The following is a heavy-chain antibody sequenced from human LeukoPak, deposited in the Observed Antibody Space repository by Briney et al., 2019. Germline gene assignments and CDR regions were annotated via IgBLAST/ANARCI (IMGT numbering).Heavy chain of an antibody. Sequence: PGGSLRLSCAASGFTFSSFSMNWVRQAPGKGLEGVSSISSSSSYIFYADSVKGRFTISRDNANSSLYLHMSSLRAEDTAVYYCARDSTSTYYYYMDVWGKGTTVTVSS. CDR3: ARDSTSTYYYYMDV. D-gene: IGHD6-6*01. V-gene: IGHV3-21*01. J-gene: IGHJ6*03. CDR2: ISSSSSYI. CDR1: GFTFSSFS.